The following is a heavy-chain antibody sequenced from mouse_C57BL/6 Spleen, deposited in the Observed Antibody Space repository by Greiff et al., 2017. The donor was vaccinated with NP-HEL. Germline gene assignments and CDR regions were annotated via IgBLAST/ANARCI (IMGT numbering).Heavy chain of an antibody. V-gene: IGHV1-82*01. CDR2: IYPGDGDT. D-gene: IGHD1-1*01. CDR3: ASAYYYGSSYYAMDY. J-gene: IGHJ4*01. Sequence: QVQLQQSGPELVKPGASVKISCKASGYAFSSSWMNWVKQRPGKGLEWIGRIYPGDGDTNYNGKFKGKATLTADKPSSTAYMQLSSLTSEDSAVYFCASAYYYGSSYYAMDYWGQGTSVTVSS. CDR1: GYAFSSSW.